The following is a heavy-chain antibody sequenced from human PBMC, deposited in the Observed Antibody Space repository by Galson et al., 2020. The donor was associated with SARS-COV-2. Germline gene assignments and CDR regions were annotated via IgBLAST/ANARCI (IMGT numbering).Heavy chain of an antibody. CDR3: ATLYCSSTSC. CDR2: ISSSGSTI. CDR1: GFTFSSYE. V-gene: IGHV3-48*03. Sequence: GESPKISCAASGFTFSSYEMNWVRQAPGKGPEWVSYISSSGSTIYYADSVKGRFTISRDNAKNSLYLQMNSLRAEDTAVYYCATLYCSSTSCGGQGTLVTVSS. J-gene: IGHJ4*02. D-gene: IGHD2-2*01.